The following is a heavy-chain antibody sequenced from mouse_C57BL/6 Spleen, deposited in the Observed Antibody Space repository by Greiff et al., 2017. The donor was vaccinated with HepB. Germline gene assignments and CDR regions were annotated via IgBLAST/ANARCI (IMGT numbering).Heavy chain of an antibody. J-gene: IGHJ2*01. V-gene: IGHV3-6*01. CDR3: ARVLYGSSYAYFDY. Sequence: ESGPGLVKPSQSLSLTCSVTGYSITSGYYWNWIRQFPGNKLEWMGYISYDGSNNYNPSLKNRISITRDTSKNQFFLKLNSVTTEDTATYYCARVLYGSSYAYFDYWGQGTTLTVSS. CDR1: GYSITSGYY. CDR2: ISYDGSN. D-gene: IGHD1-1*01.